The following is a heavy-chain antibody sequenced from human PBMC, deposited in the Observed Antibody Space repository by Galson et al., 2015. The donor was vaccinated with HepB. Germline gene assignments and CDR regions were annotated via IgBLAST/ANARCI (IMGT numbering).Heavy chain of an antibody. CDR2: INLNSGGT. CDR1: GYTFTGYY. Sequence: SVKVSCKASGYTFTGYYMYWVRQAPGQGLEWMGWINLNSGGTNYAQKFQGRVTMARDTSISTVYMELSSLRSDDTAVYYCARPFCNSIGCYEYFDLWGRGTLVTVSS. D-gene: IGHD2-2*01. CDR3: ARPFCNSIGCYEYFDL. J-gene: IGHJ2*01. V-gene: IGHV1-2*02.